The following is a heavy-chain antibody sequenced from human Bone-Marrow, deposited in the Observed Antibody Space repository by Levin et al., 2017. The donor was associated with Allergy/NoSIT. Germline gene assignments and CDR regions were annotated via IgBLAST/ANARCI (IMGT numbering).Heavy chain of an antibody. CDR2: INDRGGNA. CDR3: ARGLGGSGYDVLDR. CDR1: GFTFSRYS. Sequence: RGESLKISCEASGFTFSRYSMHWVRQAPGKGLQYVSSINDRGGNAYYADSVRGRFTMSRDDSRNTVFLQMGSLGRDDTGIYYCARGLGGSGYDVLDRWGQGTLVTVSS. V-gene: IGHV3-64*02. J-gene: IGHJ4*02. D-gene: IGHD5-12*01.